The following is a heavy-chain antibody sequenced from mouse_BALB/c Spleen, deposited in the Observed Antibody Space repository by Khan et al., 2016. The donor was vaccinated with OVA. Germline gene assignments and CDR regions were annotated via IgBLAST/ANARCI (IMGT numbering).Heavy chain of an antibody. Sequence: EVQRVESGGGLVQPGGSLNRSCAASRFTISSYGMSSVRQTPDKRLELVATIDSNGGSTDYPASVKRRFTISGDTAKNALYLQMRSLKSEDTAIYYCARSAIWGQGTTLTVSS. V-gene: IGHV5-6-3*01. CDR3: ARSAI. CDR2: IDSNGGST. D-gene: IGHD2-12*01. J-gene: IGHJ2*01. CDR1: RFTISSYG.